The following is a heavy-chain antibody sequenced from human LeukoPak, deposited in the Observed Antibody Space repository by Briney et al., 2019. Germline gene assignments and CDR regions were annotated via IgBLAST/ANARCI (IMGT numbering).Heavy chain of an antibody. D-gene: IGHD3-22*01. CDR1: GYTLTELS. Sequence: ASVKVSCKVSGYTLTELSMHWVRQAPGKGLEWMGGFDPEDGETIYAQKFQGRVTMTEDTSTDTAYMELSSLRSEDTAVYYCATSLYYYGSSGPLGYWGQGTLVTVSS. CDR3: ATSLYYYGSSGPLGY. V-gene: IGHV1-24*01. J-gene: IGHJ4*02. CDR2: FDPEDGET.